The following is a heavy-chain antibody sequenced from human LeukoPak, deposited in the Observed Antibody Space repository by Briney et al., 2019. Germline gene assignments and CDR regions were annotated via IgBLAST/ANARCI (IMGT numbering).Heavy chain of an antibody. CDR1: GYTFTNYY. CDR3: ATIEAAGSSFDY. CDR2: INPSGGTT. Sequence: ASVKVSCKASGYTFTNYYMHWVRQAPGQGPEWMGIINPSGGTTNYAQKFQGRITMTRDTSTSTVYVELTSLRSEDTAVYYCATIEAAGSSFDYWGQGTLVTVSS. V-gene: IGHV1-46*01. D-gene: IGHD6-13*01. J-gene: IGHJ4*02.